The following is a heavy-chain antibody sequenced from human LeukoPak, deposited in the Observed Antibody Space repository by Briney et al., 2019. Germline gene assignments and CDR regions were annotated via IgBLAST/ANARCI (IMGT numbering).Heavy chain of an antibody. Sequence: PSETLSLTCAVYGGSFSGYYWSWIRQPPGKGLEWIGEINHSGSTNYNPSLKSRVTISVDTSKNQFSLKLSSVTAADTAVYYCASAYYYDSSGYNDYWGQGTLVTVSS. D-gene: IGHD3-22*01. V-gene: IGHV4-34*01. J-gene: IGHJ4*02. CDR3: ASAYYYDSSGYNDY. CDR2: INHSGST. CDR1: GGSFSGYY.